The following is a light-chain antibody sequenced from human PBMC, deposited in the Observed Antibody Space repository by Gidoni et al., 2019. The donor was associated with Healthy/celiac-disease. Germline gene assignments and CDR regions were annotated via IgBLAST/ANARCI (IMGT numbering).Light chain of an antibody. CDR1: QSISSY. CDR3: QQSYSTPWM. CDR2: AAS. Sequence: DIQMTQSPSSLSASVGDRVTITCRESQSISSYLNWYQQKPGKAPKLLIYAASSLQSGVPSRFSGSGCGTGCTLTISSLQPDDFATYYCQQSYSTPWMFGQGTKVEIK. V-gene: IGKV1-39*01. J-gene: IGKJ1*01.